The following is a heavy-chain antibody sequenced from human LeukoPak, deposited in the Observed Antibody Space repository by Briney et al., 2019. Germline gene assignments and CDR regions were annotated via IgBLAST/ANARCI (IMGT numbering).Heavy chain of an antibody. CDR1: GDSVSSNTAA. J-gene: IGHJ4*02. CDR2: TYYRSKWNY. Sequence: SQTLSLTCAISGDSVSSNTAARYWIRQSPSRGLEWLGRTYYRSKWNYQYAVSVRSRITINVDTSKNQFSLQLNSVTPEDTAVYYCARDPSDDQGLDCWGQGTLVTVSS. V-gene: IGHV6-1*01. CDR3: ARDPSDDQGLDC. D-gene: IGHD3-16*01.